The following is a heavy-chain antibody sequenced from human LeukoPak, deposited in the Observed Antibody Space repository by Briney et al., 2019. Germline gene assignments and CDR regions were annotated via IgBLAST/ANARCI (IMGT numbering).Heavy chain of an antibody. D-gene: IGHD3-22*01. Sequence: GGSLRLSCAASGFTFSSYGMHWVRQAPGKGLEWVAVIWYGGSNKYYADSVKGRFTISRDNSKNTLYLQMNSLRAEDTAVYYCARDAYYYDSSGYFVHWGQGTLVTVSS. CDR3: ARDAYYYDSSGYFVH. J-gene: IGHJ4*02. CDR2: IWYGGSNK. V-gene: IGHV3-33*01. CDR1: GFTFSSYG.